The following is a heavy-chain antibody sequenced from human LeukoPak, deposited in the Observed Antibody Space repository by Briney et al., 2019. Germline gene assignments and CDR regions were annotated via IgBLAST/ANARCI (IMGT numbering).Heavy chain of an antibody. Sequence: GASVKVSCKASGYIFTGYYIHWVRQAPGQGLEWMGWINPNSGGTKYAQKFQGRATMTRDTSISTGNMELSRLTSDDTAVYYCARGLYVSRGYYHVDYWGQGTLVTVSS. CDR1: GYIFTGYY. CDR3: ARGLYVSRGYYHVDY. D-gene: IGHD3-22*01. CDR2: INPNSGGT. J-gene: IGHJ4*02. V-gene: IGHV1-2*02.